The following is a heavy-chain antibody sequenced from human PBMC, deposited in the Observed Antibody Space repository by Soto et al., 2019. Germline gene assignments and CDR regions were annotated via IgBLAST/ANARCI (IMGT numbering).Heavy chain of an antibody. Sequence: PSETLSLTCAVYGGSFSGYYWSWIRQPPGKGLEWIGEINHSGSTNYNPSLKSRVTISVDTSKNQFSLKLSSVTAADTAVYYCARVPNYDFWEWFDYWGQGTLVTVSS. J-gene: IGHJ4*02. D-gene: IGHD3-3*01. CDR2: INHSGST. V-gene: IGHV4-34*01. CDR1: GGSFSGYY. CDR3: ARVPNYDFWEWFDY.